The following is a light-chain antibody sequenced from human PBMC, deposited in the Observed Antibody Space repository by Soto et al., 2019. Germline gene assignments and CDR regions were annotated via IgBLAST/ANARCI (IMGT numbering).Light chain of an antibody. Sequence: EIVMTQSPATLSVSPGERATLSCKASQSVGTYLAWYQQKPGQAPRLLIYGAFTRAAGVPARFSGGGSGTEFTLTISSLQSEDFAIYHCQQYDILPPWTFGQGTKVEIK. J-gene: IGKJ1*01. CDR2: GAF. CDR1: QSVGTY. V-gene: IGKV3-15*01. CDR3: QQYDILPPWT.